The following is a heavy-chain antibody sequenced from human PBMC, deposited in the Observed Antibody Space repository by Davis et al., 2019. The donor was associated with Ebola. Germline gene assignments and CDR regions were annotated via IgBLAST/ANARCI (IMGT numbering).Heavy chain of an antibody. Sequence: SVNVSCKASVGTFSSYATCWLRQAPGHGPEWMGRIIPILGIANYAQKLQGRVTMTTDTSTSTAYMELRSLRSDDTAVYYCARDRLISVVTNYYYYGMDVWGQGTTVTVSS. CDR3: ARDRLISVVTNYYYYGMDV. CDR2: IIPILGIA. J-gene: IGHJ6*02. V-gene: IGHV1-69*04. D-gene: IGHD2-21*02. CDR1: VGTFSSYA.